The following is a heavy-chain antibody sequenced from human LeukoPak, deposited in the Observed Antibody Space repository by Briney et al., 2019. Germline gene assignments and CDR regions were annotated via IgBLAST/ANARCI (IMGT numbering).Heavy chain of an antibody. V-gene: IGHV3-9*01. J-gene: IGHJ4*02. CDR2: ISWNSGSI. CDR1: GFTFDDYA. CDR3: ARDSAPAY. Sequence: GGSLRLSCAASGFTFDDYAMHWVRQAPGKGLEWVSGISWNSGSIGYADSVKGRFTISRDNAKNSLYLQMNSLRAEDTAVYYCARDSAPAYWGQGTLVTVSS.